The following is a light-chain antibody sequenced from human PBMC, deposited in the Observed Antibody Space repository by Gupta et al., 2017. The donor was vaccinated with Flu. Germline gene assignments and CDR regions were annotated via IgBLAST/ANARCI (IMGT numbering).Light chain of an antibody. CDR3: EVWDDRLRADV. V-gene: IGLV1-47*01. Sequence: ISCSGISSNIGNIGSKYVHWYQQIPGTAPKRLIYRSNQRPSGVPDRVSGSKSGSSASLDISGLRSEDEGDYHGEVWDDRLRADVFGSGTKVTVL. CDR1: SSNIGNIGSKY. J-gene: IGLJ1*01. CDR2: RSN.